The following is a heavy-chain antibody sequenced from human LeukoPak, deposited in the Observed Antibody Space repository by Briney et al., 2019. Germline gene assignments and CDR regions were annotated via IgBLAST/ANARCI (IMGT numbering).Heavy chain of an antibody. D-gene: IGHD3-9*01. V-gene: IGHV3-21*01. CDR3: ARDTSHYDILTGYYLYYFDY. Sequence: PGGSLRLSCAASGFTFSSYSMNWVRQAPGKGLEWVSSISSSSSYIYYADSVKGRFTISRDNAKNSLYLQMNSLRAEDTAVYYCARDTSHYDILTGYYLYYFDYRGQGTLVTVSS. CDR1: GFTFSSYS. CDR2: ISSSSSYI. J-gene: IGHJ4*02.